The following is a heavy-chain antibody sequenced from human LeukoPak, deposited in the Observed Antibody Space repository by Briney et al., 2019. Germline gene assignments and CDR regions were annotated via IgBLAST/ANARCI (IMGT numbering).Heavy chain of an antibody. CDR1: GGSISSYY. D-gene: IGHD4-23*01. CDR2: IYYSGST. J-gene: IGHJ6*03. CDR3: ARDNGGNYYYMDV. Sequence: SETLSLTCTVSGGSISSYYWSWIRQPPGKGLEWIGYIYYSGSTNYNPSLKSRVTISVDTSKNQFSLKLSSVTAADTAVYFCARDNGGNYYYMDVWGKGTTVTVSS. V-gene: IGHV4-59*01.